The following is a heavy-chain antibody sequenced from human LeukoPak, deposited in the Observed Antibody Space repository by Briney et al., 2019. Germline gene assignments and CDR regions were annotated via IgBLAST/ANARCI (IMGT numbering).Heavy chain of an antibody. V-gene: IGHV3-11*01. Sequence: RETLRLSCAASGFTFSDFHMRWIRPAPGKGLEWILYINSSGSALYYAASVKGRFTISRDNAKNSLYLQMNSLRAEDTAVYYCARDEDSSAYSHYFHYWGQGTLVTVSS. J-gene: IGHJ4*02. CDR1: GFTFSDFH. D-gene: IGHD3-22*01. CDR3: ARDEDSSAYSHYFHY. CDR2: INSSGSAL.